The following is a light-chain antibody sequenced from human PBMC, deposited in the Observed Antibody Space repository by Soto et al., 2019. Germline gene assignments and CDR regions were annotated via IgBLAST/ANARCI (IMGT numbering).Light chain of an antibody. CDR1: QSISET. V-gene: IGKV3-20*01. Sequence: EIVLTQSRGTLSFSPGERATLSCRASQSISETLAWYQQKPGQAPRLLIHGASTRAPGFPARFSGSGSGRDFTLTISGLEPEDFAVYYCQQYGSSPIISFGHGTRLEIK. CDR2: GAS. J-gene: IGKJ5*01. CDR3: QQYGSSPIIS.